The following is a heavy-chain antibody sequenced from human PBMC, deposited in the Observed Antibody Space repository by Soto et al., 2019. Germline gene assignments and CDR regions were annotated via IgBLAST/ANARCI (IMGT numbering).Heavy chain of an antibody. V-gene: IGHV1-46*01. Sequence: ASVKVSFKASGYTFTSYYMHWVRQAPGQGPEWMGIINPSGGSTSYAQKFQGRVTMTRDTSTSTVYMELSSLRSEDTAVYYCARGDSGYSYGLNWFDPWGQGTLVTVSS. CDR1: GYTFTSYY. CDR3: ARGDSGYSYGLNWFDP. D-gene: IGHD5-18*01. J-gene: IGHJ5*02. CDR2: INPSGGST.